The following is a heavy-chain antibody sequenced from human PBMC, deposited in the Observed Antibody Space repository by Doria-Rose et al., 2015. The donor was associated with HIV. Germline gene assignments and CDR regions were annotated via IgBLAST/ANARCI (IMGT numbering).Heavy chain of an antibody. CDR2: IFSDDER. CDR3: ARIKSSRWYHKYYFDF. J-gene: IGHJ4*02. CDR1: GVSLSSPGMG. D-gene: IGHD6-13*01. Sequence: QVTLKESGPVLVKPTETLTLTCTVSGVSLSSPGMGVSSIRQPSGKALEWFANIFSDDERSYKTSLKSRLTISRGTSKSQVVLTMTDMDPVDTATYYCARIKSSRWYHKYYFDFWGQGTLVIVSA. V-gene: IGHV2-26*01.